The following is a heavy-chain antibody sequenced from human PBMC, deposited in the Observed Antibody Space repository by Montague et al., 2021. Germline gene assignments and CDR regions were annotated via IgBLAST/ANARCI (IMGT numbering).Heavy chain of an antibody. CDR3: TRGGGGYVDY. V-gene: IGHV3-30-3*01. J-gene: IGHJ4*03. CDR1: GFTFSTYN. CDR2: LLYDGNNE. D-gene: IGHD1-26*01. Sequence: SLRLSCAASGFTFSTYNIHWVRQAPGKGLEWVAALLYDGNNEYYADSVKGRFTFSRDNSKNTLYLQMNSLRAEDTAVYYCTRGGGGYVDYWGQGTLVTVSS.